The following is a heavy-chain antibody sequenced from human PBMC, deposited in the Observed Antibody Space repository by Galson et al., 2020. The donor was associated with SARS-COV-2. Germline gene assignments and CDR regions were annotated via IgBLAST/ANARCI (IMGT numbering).Heavy chain of an antibody. CDR2: ISYDGSNK. D-gene: IGHD6-13*01. V-gene: IGHV3-30*18. Sequence: GGSLRLSCAASGFTFSSYGMHWVRQAPGKGLEWVAVISYDGSNKYYADSVKGRFTISRDNSKNTLYLQMNSLRAEDTAVYYCAKDRVEGSSWSGGFYYYYYGMDVWGQGTTVTVSS. CDR1: GFTFSSYG. J-gene: IGHJ6*02. CDR3: AKDRVEGSSWSGGFYYYYYGMDV.